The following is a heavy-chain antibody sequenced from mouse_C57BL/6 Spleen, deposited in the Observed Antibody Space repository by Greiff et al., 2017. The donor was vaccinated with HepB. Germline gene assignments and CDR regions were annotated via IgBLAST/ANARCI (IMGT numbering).Heavy chain of an antibody. D-gene: IGHD1-1*01. CDR3: ARGGITTVVEAMDY. Sequence: QVHVKQPGAELVRPGSSVKLSCKASGYTFTSYWMHWVKQRPIQGLEWIGNIDPSDSETHYNQKFKDKATLTVDKSSSTAYMQLSSLTSEDSAVYYCARGGITTVVEAMDYWGQGTSVTVSS. J-gene: IGHJ4*01. CDR2: IDPSDSET. CDR1: GYTFTSYW. V-gene: IGHV1-52*01.